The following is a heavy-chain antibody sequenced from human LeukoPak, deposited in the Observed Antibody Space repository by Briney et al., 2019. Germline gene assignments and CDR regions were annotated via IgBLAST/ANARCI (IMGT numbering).Heavy chain of an antibody. V-gene: IGHV3-21*01. D-gene: IGHD1-14*01. Sequence: GGSLRLSCAASGFTFSSYSMNWVRQAPGKGLEWVSSISSSSSYIYYADSVKGRFTISRDNAKNSLYLQMNSLRAEDTAVYYCARHNAGPDRYYYMDVWGKGTTVTVSS. CDR2: ISSSSSYI. CDR3: ARHNAGPDRYYYMDV. J-gene: IGHJ6*03. CDR1: GFTFSSYS.